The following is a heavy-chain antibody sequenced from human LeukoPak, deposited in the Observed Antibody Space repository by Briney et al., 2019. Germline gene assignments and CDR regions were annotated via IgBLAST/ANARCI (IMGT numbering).Heavy chain of an antibody. CDR1: GFTFSSYA. J-gene: IGHJ4*02. V-gene: IGHV3-30*04. CDR3: ARDQGGYSYGAYFDY. Sequence: GRSLRLSCAASGFTFSSYAMHWVRQAPGKGLEWVAVISYDGSNKYYADSVKGRFTISRDNSKNTLYRQMNSLRAEDTAVYYCARDQGGYSYGAYFDYWGQGTLVTVSS. D-gene: IGHD5-18*01. CDR2: ISYDGSNK.